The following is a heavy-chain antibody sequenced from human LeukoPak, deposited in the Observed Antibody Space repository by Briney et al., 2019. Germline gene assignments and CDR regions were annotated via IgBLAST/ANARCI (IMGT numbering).Heavy chain of an antibody. CDR2: ISAYNGNT. D-gene: IGHD1-26*01. J-gene: IGHJ3*02. Sequence: ASVKVSCKVSGYTFTSYGISWVRQAPGQGLEWMGWISAYNGNTNYAQKLQGRVTMTTDTSTSTAYMELRSLRSDDTAVYYCARAMELLNAFDIWGQGTMVTVSS. V-gene: IGHV1-18*01. CDR1: GYTFTSYG. CDR3: ARAMELLNAFDI.